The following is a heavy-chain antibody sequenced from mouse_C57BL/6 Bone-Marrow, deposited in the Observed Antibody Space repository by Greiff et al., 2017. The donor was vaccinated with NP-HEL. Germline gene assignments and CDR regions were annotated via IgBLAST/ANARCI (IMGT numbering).Heavy chain of an antibody. Sequence: EVQGVESGGGLVKPGGSLKLSCAASGFTFSSYAMSWVRQTPEKRLEWVATISDGGSYTYYPDNVKGRFTISRENAKNNLYLQMSHLKSEDTAMYYCARGDYYGSTFMDYWGQGTSVTVSS. CDR2: ISDGGSYT. CDR1: GFTFSSYA. V-gene: IGHV5-4*01. CDR3: ARGDYYGSTFMDY. D-gene: IGHD1-1*01. J-gene: IGHJ4*01.